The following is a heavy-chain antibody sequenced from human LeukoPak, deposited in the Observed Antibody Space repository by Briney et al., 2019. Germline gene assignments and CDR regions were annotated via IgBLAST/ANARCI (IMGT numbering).Heavy chain of an antibody. V-gene: IGHV1-18*04. D-gene: IGHD5-18*01. J-gene: IGHJ4*02. CDR1: GYTFTGYY. Sequence: GASVKVSCKASGYTFTGYYMHWVRQAPGQGLEWMGWISAYNGNTNYAQKLQGRVTMTTDTSTSTAYMELRSLRSDDTAVYYCARAGGLGYSYGHEFDYWGQGTLVTVSS. CDR2: ISAYNGNT. CDR3: ARAGGLGYSYGHEFDY.